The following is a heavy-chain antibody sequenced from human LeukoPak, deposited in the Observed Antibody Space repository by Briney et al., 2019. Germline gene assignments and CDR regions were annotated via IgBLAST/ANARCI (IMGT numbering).Heavy chain of an antibody. CDR2: FDPEDGET. D-gene: IGHD3-3*01. CDR1: GYTLTELS. J-gene: IGHJ6*03. Sequence: ASVKVSCKVSGYTLTELSMHWVRQAPGKGLEWMGGFDPEDGETIYAQKFQGRVTMTEDTSTDTAYMELSSLRAEDTAVYYCAKYRYYTYYYYMDVWSKGTTVTVSS. CDR3: AKYRYYTYYYYMDV. V-gene: IGHV1-24*01.